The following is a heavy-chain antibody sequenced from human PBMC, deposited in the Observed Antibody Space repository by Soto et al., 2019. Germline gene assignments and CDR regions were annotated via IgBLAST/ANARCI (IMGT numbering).Heavy chain of an antibody. CDR1: GYTFTSYG. V-gene: IGHV1-18*01. Sequence: GASVKVSCKASGYTFTSYGISWVRQAPGQGLEWMGWISAYNGNTNYAQKLQGRVTMTTDTSTSTAYMELRSLRSDDTAVYYCARDRRDYYYYGMDVWGRGTTVTVSS. CDR2: ISAYNGNT. J-gene: IGHJ6*02. CDR3: ARDRRDYYYYGMDV.